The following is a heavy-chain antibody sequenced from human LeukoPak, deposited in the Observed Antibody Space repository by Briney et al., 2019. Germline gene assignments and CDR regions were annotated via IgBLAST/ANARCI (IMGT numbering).Heavy chain of an antibody. CDR2: IHYSGST. D-gene: IGHD3-10*01. J-gene: IGHJ5*02. CDR1: GGSISSYY. V-gene: IGHV4-59*08. Sequence: SETLSLTCTVSGGSISSYYWSWIRQPPGKGLEWIGYIHYSGSTNYNPSVKSRVTISVDTSKNQFSLRLSSVTAADTAVYYRARLEGYYGSGSTNWFDPWGQGTLVTVSS. CDR3: ARLEGYYGSGSTNWFDP.